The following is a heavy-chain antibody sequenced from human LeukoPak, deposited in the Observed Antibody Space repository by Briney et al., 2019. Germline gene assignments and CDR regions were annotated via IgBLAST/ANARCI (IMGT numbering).Heavy chain of an antibody. J-gene: IGHJ3*02. CDR2: ISAYNGNT. Sequence: GASVKVSCKASGYTFTNYGISWVRQAPGQGLEWMGWISAYNGNTNYAQKLQVRISMTTDTSTSTAYMELRSLRSDDTAAYYCARGCSGGRCYSVDAFDIWGQGTVVTVSS. D-gene: IGHD2-15*01. CDR1: GYTFTNYG. V-gene: IGHV1-18*01. CDR3: ARGCSGGRCYSVDAFDI.